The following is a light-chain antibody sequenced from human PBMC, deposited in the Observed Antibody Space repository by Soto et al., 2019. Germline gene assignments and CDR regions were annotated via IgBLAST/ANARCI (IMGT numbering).Light chain of an antibody. CDR2: DAV. J-gene: IGKJ4*01. Sequence: IVLTQSPVTLSLSPGEGATLSCRASQSVTGTNLAWYQQRAGQAPRLLIYDAVRRATGIPDRFSGSGSGTDFTLTISSLQSEDFAVYFCQQYYNWPLTFGGGTKVEIK. V-gene: IGKV3-20*01. CDR1: QSVTGTN. CDR3: QQYYNWPLT.